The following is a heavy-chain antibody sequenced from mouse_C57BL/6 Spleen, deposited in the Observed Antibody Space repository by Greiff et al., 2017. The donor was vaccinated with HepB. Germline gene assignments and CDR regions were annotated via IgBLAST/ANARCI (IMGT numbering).Heavy chain of an antibody. CDR3: TRGAYGSSFDY. CDR1: GFNIKDDY. Sequence: VQLKESGAELVRPGASVKLSCTASGFNIKDDYMHWVKQRPEQGLEWIGWIDPENGDTEYASKFQGKATITADTSSNTAYPQLSSLTSEDTAVYYCTRGAYGSSFDYWGQGTTLTVSS. D-gene: IGHD1-1*01. J-gene: IGHJ2*01. CDR2: IDPENGDT. V-gene: IGHV14-4*01.